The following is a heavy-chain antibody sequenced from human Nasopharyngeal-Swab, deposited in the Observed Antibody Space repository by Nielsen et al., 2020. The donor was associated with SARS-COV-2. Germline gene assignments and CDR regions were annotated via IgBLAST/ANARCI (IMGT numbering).Heavy chain of an antibody. CDR1: GFTFSSYP. J-gene: IGHJ6*02. D-gene: IGHD3-9*01. CDR3: ARGCVLTGPSCYYYGMDV. CDR2: ISSSSSYI. Sequence: GESLKISCEASGFTFSSYPMQWVRRAPGKGLEWVSSISSSSSYIYYADSLKGRFTISRDNAKNSLYLQMNSLRAEDTAVYYCARGCVLTGPSCYYYGMDVWGQGTTVTVSS. V-gene: IGHV3-21*01.